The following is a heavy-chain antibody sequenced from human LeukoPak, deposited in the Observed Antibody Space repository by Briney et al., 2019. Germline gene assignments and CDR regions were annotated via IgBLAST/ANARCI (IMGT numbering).Heavy chain of an antibody. Sequence: PGGSLRLSCAASGFTVSSNDMSWVRQAPGKGLEWVSVIYSGGSTYYADSVKGRFTISRDNSKNTLYLQMNSLRAEDTAVYYCARGYCSSTSCYDVWRPLDYWGQGTLVIVSS. D-gene: IGHD2-2*01. CDR3: ARGYCSSTSCYDVWRPLDY. V-gene: IGHV3-53*01. CDR2: IYSGGST. J-gene: IGHJ4*02. CDR1: GFTVSSND.